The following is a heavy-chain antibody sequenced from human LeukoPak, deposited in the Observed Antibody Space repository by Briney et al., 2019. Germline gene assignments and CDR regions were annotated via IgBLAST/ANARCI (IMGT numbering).Heavy chain of an antibody. CDR1: GYTFTSYD. V-gene: IGHV1-8*01. CDR2: RNPNSGNT. D-gene: IGHD3-3*01. Sequence: ASVKVSCKASGYTFTSYDINWVRQATGQGLEWMGWRNPNSGNTGYAQKFQGRVTMTRNTSISTAYMELSSLRSEDTAVYYCARGSNVYYDFWSGYYSAYYYYYYMDVWGKGTTVTVSS. J-gene: IGHJ6*03. CDR3: ARGSNVYYDFWSGYYSAYYYYYYMDV.